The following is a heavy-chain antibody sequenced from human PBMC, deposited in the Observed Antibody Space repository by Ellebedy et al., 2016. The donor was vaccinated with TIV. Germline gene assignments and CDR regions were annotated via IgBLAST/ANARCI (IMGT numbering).Heavy chain of an antibody. J-gene: IGHJ6*02. V-gene: IGHV1-18*01. Sequence: AASVKVFCKASGYTFTSYGISWVRQAPGQGLEWMGWISAYNGNTNYAQKLQGRVTMTTDTSTSTAYMELRSLRSDDTAVYYCARSGIAAPGIYYYYYGMDVWGQGTTVTVSS. CDR1: GYTFTSYG. CDR3: ARSGIAAPGIYYYYYGMDV. CDR2: ISAYNGNT. D-gene: IGHD6-13*01.